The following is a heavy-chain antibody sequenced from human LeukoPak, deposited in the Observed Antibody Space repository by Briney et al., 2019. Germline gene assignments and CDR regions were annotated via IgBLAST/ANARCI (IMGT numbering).Heavy chain of an antibody. Sequence: GGSLRLSCAAFGFTFNNYWMSWVRQAPGKGLEWVANINQDGSGKHYVDSVKGRFAISRDNAKNSLYLQMNSLRAEDTAVYFCAKASIAGAIGVLDYWGQGTLVTVSS. CDR2: INQDGSGK. CDR1: GFTFNNYW. V-gene: IGHV3-7*01. D-gene: IGHD1-26*01. CDR3: AKASIAGAIGVLDY. J-gene: IGHJ4*02.